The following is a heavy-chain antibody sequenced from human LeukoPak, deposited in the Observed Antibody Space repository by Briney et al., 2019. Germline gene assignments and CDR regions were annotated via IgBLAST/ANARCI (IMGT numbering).Heavy chain of an antibody. Sequence: ASVKVSCKASGGTFSSYAISWVRHAPGQGLEWMGWISAYNGNTNYAQKLQGRVTMTTDTSTSTAYMELRSLRSDDTAVYYCARDPPAHTISSLRDYWGQGTLVTVSS. J-gene: IGHJ4*02. D-gene: IGHD3-9*01. CDR1: GGTFSSYA. V-gene: IGHV1-18*01. CDR3: ARDPPAHTISSLRDY. CDR2: ISAYNGNT.